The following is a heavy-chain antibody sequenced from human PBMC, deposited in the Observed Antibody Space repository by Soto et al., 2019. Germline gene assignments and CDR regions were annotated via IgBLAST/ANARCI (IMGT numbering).Heavy chain of an antibody. CDR2: ISGSGGST. D-gene: IGHD6-13*01. V-gene: IGHV3-23*01. J-gene: IGHJ5*02. CDR3: AKDQTSSSGVWFDP. CDR1: GFTFSSYA. Sequence: WGSLRLSCAASGFTFSSYAMSWVRQAPGKGLEWVSAISGSGGSTYYADSVKGRFTISRDNSKNTLYLQMNSLRAEDTAVYYCAKDQTSSSGVWFDPWGQGTLVTVSS.